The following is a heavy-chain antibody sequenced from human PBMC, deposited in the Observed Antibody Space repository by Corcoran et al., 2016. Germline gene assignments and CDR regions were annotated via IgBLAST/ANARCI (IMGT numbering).Heavy chain of an antibody. V-gene: IGHV3-13*01. CDR3: AREGRYCSSTSCYYYYYGMDV. D-gene: IGHD2-2*01. CDR2: IGTAGDT. CDR1: GFTFSSYD. Sequence: EVQLVESGGGLVQPGGSLRLSCAASGFTFSSYDMHWVRQATGKGLEWVSAIGTAGDTYYPGSVKGRFTISRENAKNSLYLQMNSLRAGDTAVDYCAREGRYCSSTSCYYYYYGMDVWGQGTTVTVSS. J-gene: IGHJ6*02.